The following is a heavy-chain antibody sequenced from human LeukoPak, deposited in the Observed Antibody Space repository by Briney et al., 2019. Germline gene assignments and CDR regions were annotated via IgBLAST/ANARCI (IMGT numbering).Heavy chain of an antibody. Sequence: SETLSLTCAVYGGPFSDYYWSWIRQPPGKGLEWIGKINHSGSTNYNPSLKSRVTISVDTSKNQFSLKLSSVTAADTAVYYCARERARWHPPNAFDIWGQGTMVTVSS. D-gene: IGHD2-15*01. J-gene: IGHJ3*02. CDR1: GGPFSDYY. CDR3: ARERARWHPPNAFDI. V-gene: IGHV4-34*01. CDR2: INHSGST.